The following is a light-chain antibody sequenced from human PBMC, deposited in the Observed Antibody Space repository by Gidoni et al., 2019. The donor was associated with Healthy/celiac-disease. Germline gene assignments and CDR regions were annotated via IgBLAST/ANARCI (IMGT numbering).Light chain of an antibody. CDR1: QGISNY. CDR2: AAY. V-gene: IGKV1-16*01. J-gene: IGKJ3*01. CDR3: QQYNSYQFT. Sequence: DIQITQSPFSLSASVGDRVTRTCRASQGISNYLAWFQQKPGKAPKSLMYAAYSLQSGVPSRFSGSGSGTDFTLTIRRLQPEDFATYYCQQYNSYQFTFGPGTKVDIK.